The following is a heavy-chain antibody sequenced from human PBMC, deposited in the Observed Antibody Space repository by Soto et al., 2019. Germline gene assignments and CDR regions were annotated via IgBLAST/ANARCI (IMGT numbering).Heavy chain of an antibody. Sequence: EVQLVESGGVVVQPGGSLRLSCAASGFTFDDYTMHWVRQAPGKGLEWVSLISWDGGSTYYADSVKGRFTISRDNSKHSLYLQMNSLRTEDTALYYCAKDLLAAAGPLDYWGQGTLVTVSS. J-gene: IGHJ4*02. CDR2: ISWDGGST. V-gene: IGHV3-43*01. CDR3: AKDLLAAAGPLDY. CDR1: GFTFDDYT. D-gene: IGHD6-13*01.